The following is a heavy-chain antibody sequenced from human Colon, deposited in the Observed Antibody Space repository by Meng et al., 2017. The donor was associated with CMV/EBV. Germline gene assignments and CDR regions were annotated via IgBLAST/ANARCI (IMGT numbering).Heavy chain of an antibody. J-gene: IGHJ4*02. D-gene: IGHD2/OR15-2a*01. CDR1: GFTFGDYA. V-gene: IGHV3-49*01. Sequence: GESLKISCVASGFTFGDYAMSWVRQAPGKGLEWVGFIRSKAYGGTTYYNPSLKSRLTLSVDTSRNQFSLKVTSVTAADTAVYYCARGNVIVPLDYWGQGTLVTVSS. CDR3: ARGNVIVPLDY. CDR2: IRSKAYGGTT.